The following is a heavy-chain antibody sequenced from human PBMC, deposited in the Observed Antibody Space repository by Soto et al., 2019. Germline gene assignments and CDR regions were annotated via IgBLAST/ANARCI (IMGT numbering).Heavy chain of an antibody. CDR2: ISYDGTDK. Sequence: GGSLRLSCAASGFTFSSYGIHWVRQAPGKGLEWVALISYDGTDKYYADSVKGRFTISRNNSKNTLYLQMSSLGPEDTAVYYCVKERYAQLWLEDYGMDVWGQGTTVTVSS. J-gene: IGHJ6*02. CDR3: VKERYAQLWLEDYGMDV. D-gene: IGHD5-18*01. CDR1: GFTFSSYG. V-gene: IGHV3-30*18.